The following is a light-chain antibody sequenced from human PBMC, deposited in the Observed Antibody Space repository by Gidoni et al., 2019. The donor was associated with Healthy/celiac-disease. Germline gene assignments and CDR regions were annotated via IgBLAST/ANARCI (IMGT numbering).Light chain of an antibody. CDR3: QTWGTGIHVV. V-gene: IGLV4-69*01. CDR2: LNSDGSH. J-gene: IGLJ2*01. CDR1: SGHSSYA. Sequence: SVKLTCTLSSGHSSYAIAWHQQQPEKGPRYLMKLNSDGSHSKGDGIPDRFSSSSSGAERYLTISSLQSEDEADYYCQTWGTGIHVVFGGGTKLTVL.